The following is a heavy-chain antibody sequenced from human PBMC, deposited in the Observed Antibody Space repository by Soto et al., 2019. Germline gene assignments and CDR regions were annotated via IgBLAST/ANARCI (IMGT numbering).Heavy chain of an antibody. CDR3: VRDLYGSGTSLRGWFDP. CDR1: GFTFSDYY. D-gene: IGHD3-10*01. J-gene: IGHJ5*02. CDR2: ISSTGIYK. V-gene: IGHV3-11*06. Sequence: GGSLRLSCAASGFTFSDYYIAWIRQAPGKGLEWISYISSTGIYKRYADSVKGRFTIARDNANNSLVLQMNSLRADDTAVYYCVRDLYGSGTSLRGWFDPWGQGTLVTVSS.